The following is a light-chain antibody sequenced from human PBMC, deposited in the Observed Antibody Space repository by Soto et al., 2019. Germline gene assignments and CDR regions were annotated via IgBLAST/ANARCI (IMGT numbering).Light chain of an antibody. CDR2: GAS. Sequence: EIVMTQSPVTLSVSPGESATLSCRASQSVGTKLAWYQQKRGQAPRLLIHGASSRATGIPERFSGSGSGTDFTLTISRLEPEDFAVYYCQQYGGSPRTFGQGTKVDIK. V-gene: IGKV3-20*01. J-gene: IGKJ1*01. CDR1: QSVGTK. CDR3: QQYGGSPRT.